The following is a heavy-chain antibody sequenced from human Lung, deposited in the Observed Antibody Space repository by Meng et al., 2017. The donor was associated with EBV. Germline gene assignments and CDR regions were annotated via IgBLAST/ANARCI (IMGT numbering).Heavy chain of an antibody. CDR1: GGSFSGYY. CDR3: AREGRSHQVGVSVY. Sequence: GPGLLKSSDALSLTCAVYGGSFSGYYWSWIRQPPGKGLEWIGEINHSGSTNYNPSLKRRVTISVDTSKNQFSLKLRFVTAADTAVYYCAREGRSHQVGVSVYWGQGNLVTVSS. V-gene: IGHV4-34*01. D-gene: IGHD2-21*01. J-gene: IGHJ4*02. CDR2: INHSGST.